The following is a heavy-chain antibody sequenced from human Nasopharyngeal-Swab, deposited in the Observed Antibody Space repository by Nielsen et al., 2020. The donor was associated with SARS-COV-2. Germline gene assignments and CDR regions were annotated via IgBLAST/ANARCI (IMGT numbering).Heavy chain of an antibody. CDR2: INHSGST. D-gene: IGHD6-6*01. V-gene: IGHV4-39*07. Sequence: GSLRLSCTVSGGSISSTSYYWSWIRQPPGKGLEWIGEINHSGSTNYNPSLKSRVTISVDTSKNQFSLKLSSVTAADTAVYYCARRQLAYYYYYYMDVWGKGTTVTVSS. CDR1: GGSISSTSYY. J-gene: IGHJ6*03. CDR3: ARRQLAYYYYYYMDV.